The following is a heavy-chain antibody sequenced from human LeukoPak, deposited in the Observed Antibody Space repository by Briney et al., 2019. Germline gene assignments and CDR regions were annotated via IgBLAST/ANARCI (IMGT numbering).Heavy chain of an antibody. V-gene: IGHV4-34*01. Sequence: PSETLSLTCAVYGGSFSGYYWSWIRQPPGKGLEWIGEINHSGSTNYNPSLKSRVTISVDTSKNQFSLKLSSVTAADTAVYYCARVEKVVAAKGLGFDPWGQGTLVTVSS. CDR3: ARVEKVVAAKGLGFDP. CDR1: GGSFSGYY. J-gene: IGHJ5*02. D-gene: IGHD2-15*01. CDR2: INHSGST.